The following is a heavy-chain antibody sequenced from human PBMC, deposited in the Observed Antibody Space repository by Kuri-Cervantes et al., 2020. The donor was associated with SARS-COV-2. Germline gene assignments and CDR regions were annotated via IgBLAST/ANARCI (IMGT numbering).Heavy chain of an antibody. CDR1: GGTFSSYA. J-gene: IGHJ6*02. V-gene: IGHV1-69*04. CDR3: ARDIIHCSSTSCYTGSYYYGMDV. D-gene: IGHD2-2*02. CDR2: IIPILGIA. Sequence: SVKVSCKASGGTFSSYAISWVRQAPGQGPEWMGRIIPILGIANYAQKFQGRVTITADKSSSTAYMELSSLRSEDTAVYYCARDIIHCSSTSCYTGSYYYGMDVWGQGTTVTVSS.